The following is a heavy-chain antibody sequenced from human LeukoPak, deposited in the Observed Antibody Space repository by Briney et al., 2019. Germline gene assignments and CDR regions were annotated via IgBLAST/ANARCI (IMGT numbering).Heavy chain of an antibody. V-gene: IGHV3-23*01. CDR2: ISGSGGST. CDR3: AKPATGTNSFDY. Sequence: QPGGSLRLSCAVSGFTFNNYVMSWVRQAPGKGLEWVSTISGSGGSTYYADCVKGRFPISRDNSKSTLYLQLSGLRAEDTAVYYCAKPATGTNSFDYWGQGTLVTVSS. J-gene: IGHJ4*02. D-gene: IGHD6-13*01. CDR1: GFTFNNYV.